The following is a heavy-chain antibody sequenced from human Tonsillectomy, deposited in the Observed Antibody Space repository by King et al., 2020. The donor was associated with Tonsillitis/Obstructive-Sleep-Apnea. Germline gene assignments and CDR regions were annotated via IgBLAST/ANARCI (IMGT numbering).Heavy chain of an antibody. J-gene: IGHJ4*02. V-gene: IGHV3-21*01. D-gene: IGHD2-2*01. CDR2: ISSSSSYI. CDR1: GFTFSSYS. Sequence: QLVQSGGGLVKPGGSLRLSCAASGFTFSSYSMNWVRQAPGEGLEWVSSISSSSSYIYYADSVKGRFTISRDNAKNSLYLQMNSLRAEDTAVYYCARDLRATSWGYYDYWGQGTLVTVSS. CDR3: ARDLRATSWGYYDY.